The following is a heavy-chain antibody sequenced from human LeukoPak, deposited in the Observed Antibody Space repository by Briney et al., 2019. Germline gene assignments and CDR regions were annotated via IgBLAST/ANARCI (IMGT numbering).Heavy chain of an antibody. Sequence: GSVKVSCKASGYTFTGYYLHWVRQAPGQGLEWMGWIHPNSGGTSYAQRFQGRVTMTRDTSISTAYMELSSLRSDDTALYFCARLASVPGWGQGTLVTVSS. CDR1: GYTFTGYY. D-gene: IGHD4-17*01. J-gene: IGHJ1*01. CDR3: ARLASVPG. V-gene: IGHV1-2*02. CDR2: IHPNSGGT.